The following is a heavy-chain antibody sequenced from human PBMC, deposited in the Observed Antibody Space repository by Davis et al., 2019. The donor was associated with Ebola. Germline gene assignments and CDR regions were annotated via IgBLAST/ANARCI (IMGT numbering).Heavy chain of an antibody. J-gene: IGHJ2*01. CDR3: VRMNWYFDL. V-gene: IGHV3-7*01. CDR2: INQEENEK. Sequence: PGGSLRLSCAASGFTSGNYWMNWVRQAPGKGLELVANINQEENEKYYVDSVKGRFSISRDNAKNSLSLQMNSLRAEDTAVYYCVRMNWYFDLWGRGTLVTVSS. CDR1: GFTSGNYW.